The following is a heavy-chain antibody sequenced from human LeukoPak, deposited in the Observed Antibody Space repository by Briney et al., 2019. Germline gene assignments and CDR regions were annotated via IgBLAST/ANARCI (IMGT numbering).Heavy chain of an antibody. Sequence: ASVRVSCKASGYRFIDYFIHWVRQAPGHGLEWMGWINPNNGGTKYAQKFQGRVTMSRDTSISTAYIELTSLTYDDTATYFCARDEAIYNGAWKQTNWFDPWGQGTQVTVSS. CDR1: GYRFIDYF. V-gene: IGHV1-2*02. J-gene: IGHJ5*02. CDR3: ARDEAIYNGAWKQTNWFDP. D-gene: IGHD2-8*01. CDR2: INPNNGGT.